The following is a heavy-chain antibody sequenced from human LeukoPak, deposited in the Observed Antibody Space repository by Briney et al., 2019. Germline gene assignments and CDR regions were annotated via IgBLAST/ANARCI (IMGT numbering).Heavy chain of an antibody. CDR2: INPSDGNP. V-gene: IGHV1-46*01. J-gene: IGHJ5*02. Sequence: PKASVKVSCKASGYTFTSYGISWVRQAPGQGLEWMGIINPSDGNPTYAQKFQGRVTMTRDTSTSTVYMELSSLRSEDTAVYYCARDRDPHDSGNHYNGMFDPWGQGTLVTVSS. D-gene: IGHD3-10*01. CDR1: GYTFTSYG. CDR3: ARDRDPHDSGNHYNGMFDP.